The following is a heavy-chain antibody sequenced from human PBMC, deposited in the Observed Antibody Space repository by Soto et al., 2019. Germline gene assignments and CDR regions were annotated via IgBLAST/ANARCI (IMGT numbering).Heavy chain of an antibody. CDR1: GFTFSRYP. V-gene: IGHV3-30*04. CDR2: ITYDGSET. CDR3: AKENREISFFYPLHH. D-gene: IGHD3-3*02. J-gene: IGHJ5*02. Sequence: PGGSLRLSCDASGFTFSRYPLHWVRQAPGKGMEWVAAITYDGSETYPADSVKGRITISRDNSKNTLFLQMNSLRVEDAAVYYYAKENREISFFYPLHHWGQGTLVTVSS.